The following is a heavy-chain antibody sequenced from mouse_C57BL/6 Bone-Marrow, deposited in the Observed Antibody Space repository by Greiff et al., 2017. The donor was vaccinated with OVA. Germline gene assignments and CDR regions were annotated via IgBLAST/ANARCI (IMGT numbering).Heavy chain of an antibody. CDR3: ARKGDYYGRVDY. CDR2: IDPANGNT. V-gene: IGHV14-3*01. J-gene: IGHJ2*01. CDR1: GFTIKNTY. Sequence: VQLKQSVAELVRPGASVKLSCTASGFTIKNTYMHWVKQRPEQGLEWIGRIDPANGNTKYAPKFQGKATITADTSSNTAYLQLSSLTSEDTAIYYCARKGDYYGRVDYWGQGTTLTVSS. D-gene: IGHD1-1*01.